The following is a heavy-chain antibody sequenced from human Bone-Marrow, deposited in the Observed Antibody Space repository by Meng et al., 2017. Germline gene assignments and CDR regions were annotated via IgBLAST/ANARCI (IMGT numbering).Heavy chain of an antibody. V-gene: IGHV4-34*01. J-gene: IGHJ4*02. D-gene: IGHD3-10*01. Sequence: QGRLRQWGAGLFKPSETLSLTCAVYGGSFSGYYWSWIRQPPGKGLEWIGEINHSGSTNYNPSLKSRVTISVDTSKNQFSLKLSSVTAADTAVYYCARGGVRGGIDYWGQGTLVTVSS. CDR2: INHSGST. CDR3: ARGGVRGGIDY. CDR1: GGSFSGYY.